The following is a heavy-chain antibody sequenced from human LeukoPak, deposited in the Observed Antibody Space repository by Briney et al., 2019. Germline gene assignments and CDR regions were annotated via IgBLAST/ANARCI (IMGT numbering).Heavy chain of an antibody. CDR2: IYSGDST. J-gene: IGHJ6*02. CDR3: ARSYSNHLFGMDV. V-gene: IGHV3-66*01. D-gene: IGHD4-11*01. CDR1: GFTVSSYY. Sequence: PGGSLCLSCAASGFTVSSYYMTSVRQAPGKGLEWVSVIYSGDSTYYADSVKGRVAISRDNSKNTVFLQMNNVRAEDTAVYYCARSYSNHLFGMDVWGQATAVTV.